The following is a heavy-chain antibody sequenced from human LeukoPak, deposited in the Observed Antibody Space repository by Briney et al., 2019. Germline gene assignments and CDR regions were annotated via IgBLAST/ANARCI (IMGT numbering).Heavy chain of an antibody. J-gene: IGHJ6*02. D-gene: IGHD3-10*01. V-gene: IGHV4-34*01. CDR2: INHSGST. CDR1: SGSFSGYY. CDR3: ARYGRYYYGMDV. Sequence: PSETLSLTCAVYSGSFSGYYWSWIRQPPGKGLEWIGEINHSGSTNYNPSLKSRVTISVDTSKNQFSLKLSSVTAADTAVYYCARYGRYYYGMDVWGQGTTVTVSS.